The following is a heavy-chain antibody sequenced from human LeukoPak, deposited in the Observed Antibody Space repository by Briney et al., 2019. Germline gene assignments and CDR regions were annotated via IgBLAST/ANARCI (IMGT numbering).Heavy chain of an antibody. D-gene: IGHD4-23*01. CDR3: ARSARDYCGNFALNFDY. J-gene: IGHJ4*02. V-gene: IGHV1-18*01. Sequence: ASVKVSCQASGYTFTRCGISWVRQAPGQGLEWMEWISPYNGNTNYEQQLNGRVTMTPDPSTSPAYMELRSLRSDDTAVYHCARSARDYCGNFALNFDYWGQGTLVTVSS. CDR2: ISPYNGNT. CDR1: GYTFTRCG.